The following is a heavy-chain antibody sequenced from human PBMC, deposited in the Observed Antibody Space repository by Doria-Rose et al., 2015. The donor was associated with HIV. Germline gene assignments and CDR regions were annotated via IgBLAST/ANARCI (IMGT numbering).Heavy chain of an antibody. CDR2: IFSDDER. D-gene: IGHD6-13*01. J-gene: IGHJ4*02. V-gene: IGHV2-26*01. CDR1: GVSLSSPGMG. Sequence: QESGPVLVKPTETLTLTCTVSGVSLSSPGMGVSWIRQPPGKALEWLANIFSDDERSYKTSLKSRLAISRATSKSQVVLTMTDMDPVDTATYYCARRKSSRWYHKYYFDFWGQGTLVIVSA. CDR3: ARRKSSRWYHKYYFDF.